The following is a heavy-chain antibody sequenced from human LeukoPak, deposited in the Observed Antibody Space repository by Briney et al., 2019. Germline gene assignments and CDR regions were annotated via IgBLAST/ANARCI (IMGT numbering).Heavy chain of an antibody. CDR1: GYTFTYFY. Sequence: ASVKVSCKASGYTFTYFYMHWVRQAPGQGLEWMGWINPNSGGTNYAQKFLGRITMTRDTSISTAYMELNSLRSDDTAVYYCARDDRRSSGPSFDYWGQGTLVTVSS. CDR3: ARDDRRSSGPSFDY. J-gene: IGHJ4*02. CDR2: INPNSGGT. V-gene: IGHV1-2*02. D-gene: IGHD1-14*01.